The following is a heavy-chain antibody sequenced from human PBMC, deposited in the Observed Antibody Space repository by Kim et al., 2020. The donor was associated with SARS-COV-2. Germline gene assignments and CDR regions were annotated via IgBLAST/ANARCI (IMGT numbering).Heavy chain of an antibody. D-gene: IGHD1-26*01. Sequence: DSVKGRFPIARDNSKNTLYLQLNSLRAEDTAVYYGARDPDGLVGALDAFDIWGQGTMVTVSS. V-gene: IGHV3-30*01. J-gene: IGHJ3*02. CDR3: ARDPDGLVGALDAFDI.